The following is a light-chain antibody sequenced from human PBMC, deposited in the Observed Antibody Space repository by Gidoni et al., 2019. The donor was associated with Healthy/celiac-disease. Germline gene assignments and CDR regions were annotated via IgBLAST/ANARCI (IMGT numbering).Light chain of an antibody. J-gene: IGLJ3*02. CDR3: CSYAGSRV. CDR1: SSDVGSYNL. V-gene: IGLV2-23*02. CDR2: EVS. Sequence: QSALTQPAAVSGSPGQSITISCTGTSSDVGSYNLFSWYQQHPGKAPDVMIYEVSTQPSGCSNRRSWSKSGTTASLTISGLQAEDEADYYCCSYAGSRVFGGGTKLTVL.